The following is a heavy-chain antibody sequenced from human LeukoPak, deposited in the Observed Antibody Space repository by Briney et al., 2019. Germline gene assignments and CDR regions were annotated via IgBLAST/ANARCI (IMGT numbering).Heavy chain of an antibody. CDR1: GYTFTSYD. J-gene: IGHJ6*03. CDR2: MNHNSGNT. Sequence: ASVKVSCKASGYTFTSYDINWVRQATGQRLEWMGWMNHNSGNTGYAQKFQGRVTMTRNTSISTAYMELSSLRSEDTVVYYCARGIDSSYMDVWGKGTTVTVSS. CDR3: ARGIDSSYMDV. V-gene: IGHV1-8*01. D-gene: IGHD6-19*01.